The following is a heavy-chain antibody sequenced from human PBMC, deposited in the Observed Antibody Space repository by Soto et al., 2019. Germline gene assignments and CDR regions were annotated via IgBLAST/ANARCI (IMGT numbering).Heavy chain of an antibody. CDR2: ISYDGSNK. D-gene: IGHD3-10*01. V-gene: IGHV3-30-3*01. CDR1: GFTFSSYA. J-gene: IGHJ4*02. Sequence: QVQLVESGGGVVQPGRSLRLSCAASGFTFSSYAMHWVRQAPGKGLEWVAVISYDGSNKYYADSVKGRFTISRDNSKNTRYLQMNSLRAEDTAVYYCASGGRYFDYWGQGTLVTVSS. CDR3: ASGGRYFDY.